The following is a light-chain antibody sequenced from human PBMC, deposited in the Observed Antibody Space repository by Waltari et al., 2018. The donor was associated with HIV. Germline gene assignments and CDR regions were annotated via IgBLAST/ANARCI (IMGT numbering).Light chain of an antibody. CDR3: GTWDDSLNGWEV. Sequence: QSVLTQPPSASGTPGQTVTISCSGSSSNIGNDAVNWYQQLPGTAPKRLIYSKKPRPSWVPDRFSGSKSGTSASLAISGLQSEDQADYYCGTWDDSLNGWEVFGGGTKLTVL. CDR2: SKK. CDR1: SSNIGNDA. V-gene: IGLV1-44*01. J-gene: IGLJ2*01.